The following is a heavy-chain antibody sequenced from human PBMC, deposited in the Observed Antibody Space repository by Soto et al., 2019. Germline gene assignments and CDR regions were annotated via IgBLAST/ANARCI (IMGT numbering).Heavy chain of an antibody. V-gene: IGHV4-59*01. CDR3: ARGSPEFWSGYGYYYYGMDD. CDR2: IYYSGST. D-gene: IGHD3-3*01. J-gene: IGHJ6*02. CDR1: GGSISSYY. Sequence: SETLSLTCTVSGGSISSYYWSWVRQPPGKGLEWIGYIYYSGSTNYNPSLKSRVTISVATSKNQFSLKLSFVTAAETAVYYCARGSPEFWSGYGYYYYGMDDWGQGTTVTVSS.